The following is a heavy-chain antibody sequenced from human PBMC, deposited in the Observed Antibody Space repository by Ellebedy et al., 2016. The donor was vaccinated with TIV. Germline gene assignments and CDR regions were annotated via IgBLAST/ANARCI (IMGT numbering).Heavy chain of an antibody. CDR3: ARSRDGYNFIGDY. V-gene: IGHV3-74*01. D-gene: IGHD5-24*01. J-gene: IGHJ4*02. CDR2: INSDGSST. CDR1: GFTFSSYW. Sequence: PGGSLRLSCAASGFTFSSYWMHWVRQAPGKGLVWVSRINSDGSSTSYADPVKGRFTISRDNAKNTLYLQMNSLRAEDTAVYYCARSRDGYNFIGDYWGQGTLVTVSS.